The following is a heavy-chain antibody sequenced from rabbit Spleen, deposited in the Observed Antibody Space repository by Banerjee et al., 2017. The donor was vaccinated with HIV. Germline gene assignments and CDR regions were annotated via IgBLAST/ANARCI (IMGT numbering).Heavy chain of an antibody. CDR2: IYADSIGST. D-gene: IGHD1-1*01. Sequence: QSLEESGGGLVQPEGSLTLTCTASGFSFSSSYYMCWVRQAPGKGLECIACIYADSIGSTYYASWAKGRFTISKTSSTTVTLQMTSLTVADTATYFCARGDTYIGCGLWGPDPGHRL. CDR3: ARGDTYIGCGL. V-gene: IGHV1S40*01. CDR1: GFSFSSSYY. J-gene: IGHJ4*01.